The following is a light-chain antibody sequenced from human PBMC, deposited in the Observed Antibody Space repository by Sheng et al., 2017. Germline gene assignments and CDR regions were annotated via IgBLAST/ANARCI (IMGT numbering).Light chain of an antibody. V-gene: IGKV1-39*01. Sequence: DIQMTQSPSSLSASVGERVTITCRASQSINSCLNWYQQKSGKAPKLLMFAASTLQSGVPSRFSGSGSGTDFTLTISSLQPEDFATYYCQQSCNTPRTFGQGTEGGNQT. CDR1: QSINSC. CDR2: AAS. CDR3: QQSCNTPRT. J-gene: IGKJ1*01.